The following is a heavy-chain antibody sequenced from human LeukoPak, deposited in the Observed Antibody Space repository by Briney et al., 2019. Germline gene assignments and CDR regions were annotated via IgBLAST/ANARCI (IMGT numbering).Heavy chain of an antibody. CDR1: GFSFSSYW. Sequence: GGSLRLSCAASGFSFSSYWLSWVRQAPGKGLEWVSVIYSGGSTYYADSVKGRFTISRDNSKNTLYLQMNSLRAEDTAVYYCARDLIAVAGRDYGMDVWGQGTTVTVSS. CDR2: IYSGGST. CDR3: ARDLIAVAGRDYGMDV. V-gene: IGHV3-53*01. D-gene: IGHD6-19*01. J-gene: IGHJ6*02.